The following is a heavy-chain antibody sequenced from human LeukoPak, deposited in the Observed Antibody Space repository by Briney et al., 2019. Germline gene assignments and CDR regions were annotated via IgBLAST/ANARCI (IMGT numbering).Heavy chain of an antibody. CDR2: INSDGSST. V-gene: IGHV3-74*01. CDR3: LAGTGY. D-gene: IGHD6-13*01. CDR1: EFSVGSNY. J-gene: IGHJ4*02. Sequence: GGSLRLSCAASEFSVGSNYMTWVRQAPGKGLVWVSRINSDGSSTSYADSVKGRFTISRDNAKNTLYLQMNSLRAEDTAVYYCLAGTGYWGQGTLVTVSS.